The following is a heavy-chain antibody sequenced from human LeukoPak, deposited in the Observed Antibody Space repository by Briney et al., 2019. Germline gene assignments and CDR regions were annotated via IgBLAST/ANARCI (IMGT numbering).Heavy chain of an antibody. D-gene: IGHD6-19*01. CDR3: AKDPVIYHGGSGWLSFDY. V-gene: IGHV3-23*01. CDR2: IGGDGVRT. CDR1: GFSFRDYG. Sequence: PGGSLRLSCAASGFSFRDYGISWVRQAPGKGLEWVSLIGGDGVRTYYADSVKGRFTISRDNSKNTLYLQMNSLRAEDTAVYYCAKDPVIYHGGSGWLSFDYWGQGTLVTVSS. J-gene: IGHJ4*02.